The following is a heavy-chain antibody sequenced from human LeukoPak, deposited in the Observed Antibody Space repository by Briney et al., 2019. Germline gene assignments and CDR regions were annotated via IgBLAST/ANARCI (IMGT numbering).Heavy chain of an antibody. CDR1: GGSISSYY. V-gene: IGHV4-59*01. J-gene: IGHJ4*02. CDR2: IYYSGST. D-gene: IGHD3-10*01. Sequence: SETLSLTCTVSGGSISSYYWSWIRQPPGKGLEWIGYIYYSGSTNYNPSLESRVTISVDTSKNQFSLKLSSVTAADTAEYYCAREPYGSGTFDYWGQGTLVTVSA. CDR3: AREPYGSGTFDY.